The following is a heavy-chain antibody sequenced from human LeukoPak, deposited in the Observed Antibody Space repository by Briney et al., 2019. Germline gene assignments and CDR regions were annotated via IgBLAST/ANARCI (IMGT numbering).Heavy chain of an antibody. CDR2: INHSGST. Sequence: SETLSFTCAVYGGSFSGYYWSWIRQPPGKGLEWIGEINHSGSTNYNPSLKSRVTISVDTSKNQFSLKLSSVTAADTAVYYCARHGRNFWSGYYTRHFDYWGQGTLVTVSS. J-gene: IGHJ4*02. D-gene: IGHD3-3*01. V-gene: IGHV4-34*01. CDR1: GGSFSGYY. CDR3: ARHGRNFWSGYYTRHFDY.